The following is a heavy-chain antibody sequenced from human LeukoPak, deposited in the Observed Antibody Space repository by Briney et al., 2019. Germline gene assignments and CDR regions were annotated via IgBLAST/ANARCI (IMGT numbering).Heavy chain of an antibody. D-gene: IGHD5-18*01. CDR3: ARVGGTAMVPIDY. V-gene: IGHV1-69*04. Sequence: SVKVSCKASGGTFISYAISWVRQAPGQGLEWMGRIIPILGIANYAQKFQGRVTITADKSTSTAYMELSSLRSEDTAVYYCARVGGTAMVPIDYWGQGTLVTVSS. CDR1: GGTFISYA. CDR2: IIPILGIA. J-gene: IGHJ4*02.